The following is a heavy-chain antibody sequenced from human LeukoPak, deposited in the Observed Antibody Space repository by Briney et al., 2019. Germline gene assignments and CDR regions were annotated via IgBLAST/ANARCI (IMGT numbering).Heavy chain of an antibody. D-gene: IGHD2-2*01. V-gene: IGHV4-34*01. CDR3: ARGCKDIVVVPVVTTYWYFDL. CDR1: GGSFSSYY. Sequence: SETLSLTCAVYGGSFSSYYWSWIRQSPGKGPEWIGEINHSGSTNYNPSLKSRVTISVDTSKNQFSLKLSSVTAADTAVFYCARGCKDIVVVPVVTTYWYFDLWGRGTLVTVSS. J-gene: IGHJ2*01. CDR2: INHSGST.